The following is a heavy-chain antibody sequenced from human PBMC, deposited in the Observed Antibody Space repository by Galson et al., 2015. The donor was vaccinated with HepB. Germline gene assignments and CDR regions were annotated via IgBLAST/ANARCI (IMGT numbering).Heavy chain of an antibody. J-gene: IGHJ3*02. Sequence: SVTVSCKASGSPFTDYSMHWVRQAPGQGLEWMGWIKANSGGTIYAQKFQGRVTMTRDTSISTAYMELTNLTTDDTAVYYCARDSRPGWTDAFDIWGQGTMVTVSS. CDR3: ARDSRPGWTDAFDI. CDR2: IKANSGGT. CDR1: GSPFTDYS. D-gene: IGHD6-19*01. V-gene: IGHV1-2*02.